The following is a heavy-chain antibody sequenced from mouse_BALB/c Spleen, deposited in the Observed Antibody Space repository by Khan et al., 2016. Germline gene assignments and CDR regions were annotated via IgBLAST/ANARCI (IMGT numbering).Heavy chain of an antibody. J-gene: IGHJ3*01. CDR3: ARDHPWFAY. Sequence: EVQLQESGPGLVKPSQSLSLTCTVTGYSITSDYAWNWIRQFPGNKLEWMGYISYSGSTSYNPSLKSRISITRDTSKNQFFLQLNSVTTEDTATYYCARDHPWFAYCGQGTLVTVSA. CDR1: GYSITSDYA. V-gene: IGHV3-2*02. CDR2: ISYSGST.